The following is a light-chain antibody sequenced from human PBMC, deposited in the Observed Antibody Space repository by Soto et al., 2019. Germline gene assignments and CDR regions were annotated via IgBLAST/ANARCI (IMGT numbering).Light chain of an antibody. CDR1: QDISTS. CDR3: QHYKTYPLT. CDR2: PAS. Sequence: DIQMTQSPSSLSASVGDRVTFTCRANQDISTSLAWFPQKPGKAPKSLIYPASSLQSGVPSRFSGSGSGTDFSLTISSLQPEDFATCYCQHYKTYPLTFGGGTKVEIK. J-gene: IGKJ4*01. V-gene: IGKV1-16*01.